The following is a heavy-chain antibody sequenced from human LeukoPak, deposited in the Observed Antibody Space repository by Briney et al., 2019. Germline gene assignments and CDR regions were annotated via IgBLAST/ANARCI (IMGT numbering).Heavy chain of an antibody. CDR3: AKDKSGATTSV. CDR1: GFNFITYT. CDR2: ISSSSSYI. V-gene: IGHV3-21*04. D-gene: IGHD1-26*01. J-gene: IGHJ3*01. Sequence: PGGSLRLSCAASGFNFITYTMNWVRQAPGKGLEWVSSISSSSSYIYYADSVKGRFTISRDNSKNTLYLQMNSLRAEDTAVYYCAKDKSGATTSVWGQGTMVTVSS.